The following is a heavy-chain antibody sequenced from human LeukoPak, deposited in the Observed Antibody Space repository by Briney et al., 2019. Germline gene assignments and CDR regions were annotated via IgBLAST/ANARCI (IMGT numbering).Heavy chain of an antibody. D-gene: IGHD3-10*01. CDR1: GFTFSIYA. CDR3: AKIPITMVRIYFFDY. CDR2: ISGSGAST. V-gene: IGHV3-23*01. Sequence: GGSLRLSCAASGFTFSIYAMSWVREAPGGGLEWVSAISGSGASTYYADSVKGRFTISRDNSKNTLYLQMNSLRADDTAVYYCAKIPITMVRIYFFDYWGQGTLVTVSS. J-gene: IGHJ4*02.